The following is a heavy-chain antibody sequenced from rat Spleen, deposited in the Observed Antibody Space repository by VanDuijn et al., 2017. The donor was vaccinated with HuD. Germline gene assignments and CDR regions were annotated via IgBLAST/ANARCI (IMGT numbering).Heavy chain of an antibody. CDR1: GFTFSDYY. CDR2: ISYEGSST. Sequence: EVQLVESGGGLVQPGRSLKLSCAASGFTFSDYYMAWVRQAPTKGLEWVASISYEGSSTYYGDSVKGRFTISRDNAKSTLYLQMNSLRSEDTAAYYCATRGYRYKDYYVMDAWGQGASVTVSS. CDR3: ATRGYRYKDYYVMDA. J-gene: IGHJ4*01. V-gene: IGHV5-22*01. D-gene: IGHD1-5*01.